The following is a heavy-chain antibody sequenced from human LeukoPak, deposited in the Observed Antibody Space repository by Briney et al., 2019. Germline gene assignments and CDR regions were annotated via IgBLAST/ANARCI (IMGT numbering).Heavy chain of an antibody. CDR3: LSDSPYYYDSSGYYFLYYYYGMDV. CDR1: GFTFSSYG. CDR2: ISYDGSNK. Sequence: GRSLRLSCAASGFTFSSYGMHWVRQAPGKGLEWVAVISYDGSNKYYADSVKGRFTISRDNSKNTLYLQMNSLRAEDTAVYYSLSDSPYYYDSSGYYFLYYYYGMDVWGQGTTVTVSS. D-gene: IGHD3-22*01. J-gene: IGHJ6*02. V-gene: IGHV3-30*03.